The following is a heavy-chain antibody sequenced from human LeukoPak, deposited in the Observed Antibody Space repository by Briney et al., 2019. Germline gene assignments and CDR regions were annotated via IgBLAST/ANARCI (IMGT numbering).Heavy chain of an antibody. Sequence: GGSLRLSCAASGFTFSSYGMHWVRQAPGKGREWVAFIRYDGSNKYYADSVKGRFTISRDNSKNTLYLQMNSLRAEDTAVYYCAKDRVGYCSSTSCPRVFDYWGQGTLVTVSS. D-gene: IGHD2-2*01. CDR2: IRYDGSNK. CDR1: GFTFSSYG. CDR3: AKDRVGYCSSTSCPRVFDY. V-gene: IGHV3-30*02. J-gene: IGHJ4*02.